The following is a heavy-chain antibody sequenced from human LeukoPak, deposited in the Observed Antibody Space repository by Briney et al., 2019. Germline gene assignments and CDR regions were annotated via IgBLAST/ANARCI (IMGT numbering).Heavy chain of an antibody. V-gene: IGHV3-53*01. D-gene: IGHD2/OR15-2a*01. Sequence: GGSLRLSCAASGFTVSSYYMNWVRQAPGKELEWVSVIYTGGGRYYADSVRGRFTISRDNSKNTLYLQMNSLRAEDKAVYYCAKEKIIGFVFDGFDIWGQGTMVTVSS. CDR1: GFTVSSYY. J-gene: IGHJ3*02. CDR2: IYTGGGR. CDR3: AKEKIIGFVFDGFDI.